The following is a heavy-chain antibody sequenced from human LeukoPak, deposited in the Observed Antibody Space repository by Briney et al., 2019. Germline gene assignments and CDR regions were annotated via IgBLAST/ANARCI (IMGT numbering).Heavy chain of an antibody. D-gene: IGHD3-22*01. Sequence: ASVKVSCKASGYTFTSYGISWVRQALGQGLEWMGWISAYNGNTNYAQKLQGRVTMTTDTSTSTAYMELRSLRSDDTAVYYCVREHYYDSSGYYFGYWGQGTLVTVSS. V-gene: IGHV1-18*01. CDR2: ISAYNGNT. J-gene: IGHJ4*02. CDR1: GYTFTSYG. CDR3: VREHYYDSSGYYFGY.